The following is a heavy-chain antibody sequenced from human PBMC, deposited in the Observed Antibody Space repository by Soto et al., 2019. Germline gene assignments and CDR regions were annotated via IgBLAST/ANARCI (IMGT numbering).Heavy chain of an antibody. CDR2: IYYSGST. V-gene: IGHV4-59*01. CDR1: GDTIRSYY. J-gene: IGHJ6*02. CDR3: ARAYGGLDNGLDV. D-gene: IGHD5-12*01. Sequence: KTSETLSLTCTNSGDTIRSYYWTWIRQPPGKGLELIGYIYYSGSTRYNPSLKSRVTISVDMSKNQFSLKLSSVIAADTAVYYCARAYGGLDNGLDVWGQGTAVTVPS.